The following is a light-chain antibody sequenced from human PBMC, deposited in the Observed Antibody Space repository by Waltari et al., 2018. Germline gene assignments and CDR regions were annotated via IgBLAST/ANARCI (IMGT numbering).Light chain of an antibody. CDR1: SNNVGDYNL. CDR3: CSYSAGGSWM. CDR2: SVS. Sequence: QSALTQPVSVSGSPGQSVTISCTGTSNNVGDYNLVSWFHHHPDHAPKPLIFSVSKRPSGVSDRFPGSKSGNPAALAISGLQTEDEADYYCCSYSAGGSWMFGGGTKLTVL. J-gene: IGLJ3*02. V-gene: IGLV2-23*02.